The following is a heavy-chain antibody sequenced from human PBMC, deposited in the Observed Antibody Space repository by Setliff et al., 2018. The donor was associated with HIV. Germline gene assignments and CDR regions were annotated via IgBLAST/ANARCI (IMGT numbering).Heavy chain of an antibody. Sequence: GASVKVSCKVSGYTLTELSIHWVRQAPGKGLEWMGGFDPQYDKTFYAQKFQGRVTMSEDTSTDTAYMELSSRRSEDTAVYYCATRAYDSRGYLRSRVSGAAFDIWGQGTMVTV. D-gene: IGHD3-22*01. J-gene: IGHJ3*02. CDR1: GYTLTELS. CDR3: ATRAYDSRGYLRSRVSGAAFDI. CDR2: FDPQYDKT. V-gene: IGHV1-24*01.